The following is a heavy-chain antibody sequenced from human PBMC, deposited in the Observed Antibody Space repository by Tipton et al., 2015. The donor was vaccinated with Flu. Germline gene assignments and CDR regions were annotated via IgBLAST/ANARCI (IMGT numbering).Heavy chain of an antibody. CDR3: ARLKLFALVNHSYYYGPDV. D-gene: IGHD3/OR15-3a*01. CDR2: SGST. V-gene: IGHV4-59*08. J-gene: IGHJ6*02. Sequence: LRLSCTVSGDSISRFYWSWIRQPPGKGLEWIGYSGSTNYNPSLKNRVTISLDTSKNQFSLQLKSVTASDTAVYYCARLKLFALVNHSYYYGPDVWGQGTTVTVS. CDR1: GDSISRFY.